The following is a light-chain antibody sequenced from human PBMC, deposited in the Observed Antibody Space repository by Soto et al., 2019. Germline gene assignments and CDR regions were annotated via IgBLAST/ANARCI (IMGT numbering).Light chain of an antibody. CDR3: SSYTSTSTVV. CDR2: EVT. Sequence: QSALTQPASVSGSPGQSITISCTGTSSDVGGYNYVSWYQHQPGKAPKLMIYEVTTRPSGVSNRFSGSKSGNTASLTISGLQAEDEADYYCSSYTSTSTVVFGGGTQLTVL. V-gene: IGLV2-14*01. J-gene: IGLJ2*01. CDR1: SSDVGGYNY.